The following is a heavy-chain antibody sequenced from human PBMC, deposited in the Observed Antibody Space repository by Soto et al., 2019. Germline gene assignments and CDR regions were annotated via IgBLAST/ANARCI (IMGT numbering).Heavy chain of an antibody. CDR1: GDSISPYY. V-gene: IGHV4-59*01. CDR3: ARYRREAVAGYTLDN. D-gene: IGHD6-13*01. Sequence: SETLSLTCSVSGDSISPYYWSWIRQPPGKGLEWIGSISDTGSTTYNPSLNSRVTISFDTSKNQFSLNLDSVTAADTAVYYCARYRREAVAGYTLDNWGQGILVTVSS. J-gene: IGHJ4*02. CDR2: ISDTGST.